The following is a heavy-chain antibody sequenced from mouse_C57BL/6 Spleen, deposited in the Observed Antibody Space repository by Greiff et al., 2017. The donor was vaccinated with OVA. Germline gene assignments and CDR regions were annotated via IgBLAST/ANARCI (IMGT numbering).Heavy chain of an antibody. D-gene: IGHD3-3*01. CDR1: GYTFTSYW. CDR3: ARERARGTRDY. CDR2: IYPGSGST. Sequence: VKLQEPGAELVKPGASVKMSCKASGYTFTSYWITWVKQRPGQGLEWIGDIYPGSGSTNYNEKFKSKATLTVDTSSSTAYMQLSSLTSEDSAVYYCARERARGTRDYWGQGTTLTVSS. V-gene: IGHV1-55*01. J-gene: IGHJ2*01.